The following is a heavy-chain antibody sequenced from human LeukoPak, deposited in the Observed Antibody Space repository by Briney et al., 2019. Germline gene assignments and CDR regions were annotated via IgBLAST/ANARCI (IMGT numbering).Heavy chain of an antibody. V-gene: IGHV1-18*01. D-gene: IGHD1-26*01. Sequence: ASVKVSCKTSGYTFSNYGISWVRQAPGQGLEWMGWISAYNGNTNYAQKLQGRVTMTTDTSTSTAYMELRSLRSDDTAVYYCARVEVGREPGICDYWGQGTLVTVSS. CDR2: ISAYNGNT. CDR3: ARVEVGREPGICDY. CDR1: GYTFSNYG. J-gene: IGHJ4*02.